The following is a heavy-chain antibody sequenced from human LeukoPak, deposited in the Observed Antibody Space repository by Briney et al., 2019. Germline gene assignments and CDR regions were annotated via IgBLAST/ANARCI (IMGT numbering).Heavy chain of an antibody. Sequence: PGGSLRLSCAASGFTFSSYAMSWVRQAPGKGLEWVSAISGSGGSTYYADSVKGRYTISRDNSKNTLYLQMNSLRAEDTAVYYCARRPGYCTNGVCPNYFDYWGQGTLVTVSS. CDR1: GFTFSSYA. V-gene: IGHV3-23*01. CDR3: ARRPGYCTNGVCPNYFDY. J-gene: IGHJ4*02. D-gene: IGHD2-8*01. CDR2: ISGSGGST.